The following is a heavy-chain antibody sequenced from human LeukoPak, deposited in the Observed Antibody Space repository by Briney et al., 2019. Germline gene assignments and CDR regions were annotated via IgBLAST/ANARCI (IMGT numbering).Heavy chain of an antibody. V-gene: IGHV3-66*02. J-gene: IGHJ5*02. Sequence: GGSLRLSCAASGFTVSSNYMSWVRQAPGKGLEWVSVIYSGGSTYYADSVKGRFTISRDNSKNTLYLQMNSLGAEDTAVYYCARETPELPMFDPWGQGTLVTVSS. CDR3: ARETPELPMFDP. CDR1: GFTVSSNY. D-gene: IGHD3-10*01. CDR2: IYSGGST.